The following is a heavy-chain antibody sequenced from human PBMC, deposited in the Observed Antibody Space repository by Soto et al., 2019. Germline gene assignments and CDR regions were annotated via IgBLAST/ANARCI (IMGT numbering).Heavy chain of an antibody. CDR1: GGTFSSYA. CDR3: ASGYYDSSCYYHEGSSDAFDI. J-gene: IGHJ3*02. V-gene: IGHV1-69*01. CDR2: IIPIFGTA. D-gene: IGHD3-22*01. Sequence: QVQLVQSGAEVKKPGSSVKVSCKASGGTFSSYAISWVRQAPGQGLEWMGGIIPIFGTANYAQKFQGRVTITAYESTSTAYMELSSLRSEDTAVYYCASGYYDSSCYYHEGSSDAFDIWGQGTMVTVSS.